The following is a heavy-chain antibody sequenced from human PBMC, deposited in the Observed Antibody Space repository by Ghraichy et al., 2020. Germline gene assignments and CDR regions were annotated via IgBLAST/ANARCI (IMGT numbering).Heavy chain of an antibody. V-gene: IGHV1-2*02. Sequence: ASVKVSCKASGYTFTGYYMHWVRQAPGQGLEWMGWINPNSGGTNYAQKFQGRVTMTRDTSISTAYMDLSRLTSDDTALYYCARDGLERRFDYWGQGTLLTVSS. D-gene: IGHD1-1*01. CDR1: GYTFTGYY. CDR2: INPNSGGT. J-gene: IGHJ4*02. CDR3: ARDGLERRFDY.